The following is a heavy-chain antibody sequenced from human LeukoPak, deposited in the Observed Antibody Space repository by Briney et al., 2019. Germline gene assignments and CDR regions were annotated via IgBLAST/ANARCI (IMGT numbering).Heavy chain of an antibody. D-gene: IGHD6-13*01. CDR2: MNPNSGNT. Sequence: ASVIVSFKASGYTFTNYDINWVRQATGQGLEWMGWMNPNSGNTGYAQKFQGRGNMTRNTSISTAYMELSSLTSEDTAVYYCARNGQQVRYFQHWGQGTLVTVSS. V-gene: IGHV1-8*01. CDR3: ARNGQQVRYFQH. J-gene: IGHJ1*01. CDR1: GYTFTNYD.